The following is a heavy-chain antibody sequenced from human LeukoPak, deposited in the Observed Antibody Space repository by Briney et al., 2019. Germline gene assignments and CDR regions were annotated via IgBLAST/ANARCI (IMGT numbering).Heavy chain of an antibody. V-gene: IGHV3-33*06. CDR1: GFTFSSYG. J-gene: IGHJ3*02. CDR2: IWYDGSNK. CDR3: AKDLSPRGLLNAFGI. Sequence: GGSLRLSCAASGFTFSSYGMHWVRQAPGKGLEWVAVIWYDGSNKYYADSVKGRFTISRDNSKNTLYLQMNSLRAEDTAVYYCAKDLSPRGLLNAFGIWGQGTMVTVSS. D-gene: IGHD5-18*01.